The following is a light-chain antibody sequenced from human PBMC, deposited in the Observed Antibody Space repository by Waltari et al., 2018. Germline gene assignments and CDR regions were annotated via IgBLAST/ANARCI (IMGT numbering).Light chain of an antibody. CDR3: AAWDDSLSGLNWV. V-gene: IGLV1-47*01. J-gene: IGLJ3*02. Sequence: QSVRTQPPSASGTPGQRVTSYCSGSSPYIGRKYVYWYPQLPGTAPKLHNYRKNHRPSGVPDRFSGSKSGTSASLAISGLRSEDEADYYCAAWDDSLSGLNWVFGGGTKLTVL. CDR2: RKN. CDR1: SPYIGRKY.